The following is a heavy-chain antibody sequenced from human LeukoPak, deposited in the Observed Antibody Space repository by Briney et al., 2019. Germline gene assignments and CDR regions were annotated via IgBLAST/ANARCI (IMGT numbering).Heavy chain of an antibody. J-gene: IGHJ4*02. CDR2: IYNSGST. V-gene: IGHV4-61*01. CDR1: GGSISRSSYY. Sequence: SETLSLTCTVSGGSISRSSYYWSWIRQPPGKGLELIGYIYNSGSTNYNPSLKSRVTISIDTSKNQFSLKLSSVTAADTAVYYCARDYSSGWWFDYWGQGTLVTVSS. CDR3: ARDYSSGWWFDY. D-gene: IGHD6-19*01.